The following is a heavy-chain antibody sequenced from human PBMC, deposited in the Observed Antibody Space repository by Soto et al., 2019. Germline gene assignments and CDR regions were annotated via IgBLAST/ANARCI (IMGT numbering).Heavy chain of an antibody. CDR3: ARDGVGTTTYFGYFDY. Sequence: QVQLVESGGGVVQPGRSLRLSCAASGFTFSGYGMHWVRQAPGKGLEWVAVTRHDGSNTYYADSVRGRFTISRDNSNKMLYRQMDSLRAEDTAGYYCARDGVGTTTYFGYFDYWGQGTLVTVSS. CDR1: GFTFSGYG. V-gene: IGHV3-33*01. CDR2: TRHDGSNT. J-gene: IGHJ4*02. D-gene: IGHD1-26*01.